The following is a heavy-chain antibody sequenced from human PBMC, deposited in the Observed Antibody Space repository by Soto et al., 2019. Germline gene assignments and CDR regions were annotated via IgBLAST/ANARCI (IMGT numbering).Heavy chain of an antibody. CDR2: IYFTGIT. J-gene: IGHJ5*02. V-gene: IGHV4-31*03. CDR3: ARAHPSHKVNWFDL. CDR1: SGSLSSGGYY. Sequence: PSETLSLTCTVSSGSLSSGGYYWNWIRQHPVKGLEWIGYIYFTGITYSTPSLKSRVTLSVDTSKSQFSLELRSVTAADTAIYYCARAHPSHKVNWFDLWGPGVLVTVSS.